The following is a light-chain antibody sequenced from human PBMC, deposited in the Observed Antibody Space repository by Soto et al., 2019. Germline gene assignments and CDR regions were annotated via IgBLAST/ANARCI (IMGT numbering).Light chain of an antibody. CDR2: GAS. J-gene: IGKJ4*01. CDR1: PSISTF. V-gene: IGKV1-39*01. CDR3: QQCFSTPLLT. Sequence: DIPMTQSPSSLSASVGDRVTITCRASPSISTFLNWYQQKPGKAPKLLIYGASNLESGVPSTFSGSVSGTDFTLTISSLQPEDFVTYYCQQCFSTPLLTFGGGTKVEIK.